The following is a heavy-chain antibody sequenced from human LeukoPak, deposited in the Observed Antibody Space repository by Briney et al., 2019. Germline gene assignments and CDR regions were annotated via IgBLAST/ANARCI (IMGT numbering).Heavy chain of an antibody. J-gene: IGHJ6*03. V-gene: IGHV3-21*01. CDR2: ISSSSSYI. Sequence: GGSLRLSCAASGFTFSSYSMNWVRQAPGKGLEWVSSISSSSSYIYYADSVKGRFTISRDNAKNSLYLQMNSLRAEDTAVYYCARDYSSSSDYYYYYMDVWGKGTTVTVSS. CDR1: GFTFSSYS. D-gene: IGHD6-6*01. CDR3: ARDYSSSSDYYYYYMDV.